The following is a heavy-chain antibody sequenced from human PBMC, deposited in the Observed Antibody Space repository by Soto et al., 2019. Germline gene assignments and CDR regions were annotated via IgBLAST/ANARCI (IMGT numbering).Heavy chain of an antibody. CDR3: ARVVSASGSYYFYYGMDV. D-gene: IGHD3-10*01. CDR1: GDSASSNSAA. CDR2: TYYRSKWYN. J-gene: IGHJ6*02. Sequence: PSQTLSLTCAISGDSASSNSAAWNWIRQSPSRGLEWLGRTYYRSKWYNDYAVSVKSRITINPDTSKNQFSLQLNSVTPEDTAVYYCARVVSASGSYYFYYGMDVWGQGTTVTVSS. V-gene: IGHV6-1*01.